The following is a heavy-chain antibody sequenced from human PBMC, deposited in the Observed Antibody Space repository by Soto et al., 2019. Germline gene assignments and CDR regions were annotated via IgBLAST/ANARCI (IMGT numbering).Heavy chain of an antibody. V-gene: IGHV3-30*18. CDR2: ISYDGSNK. CDR1: GFTFSSYG. Sequence: GGSLRLSCAASGFTFSSYGMHWVRQAPGKGLEWVAVISYDGSNKYYADSVKGRFTISRDNSKNTLYLQMNSLRAEDTAVYYCAKVTSKDVLLWFGELLPIDYWGQGTLVTVSS. D-gene: IGHD3-10*01. J-gene: IGHJ4*02. CDR3: AKVTSKDVLLWFGELLPIDY.